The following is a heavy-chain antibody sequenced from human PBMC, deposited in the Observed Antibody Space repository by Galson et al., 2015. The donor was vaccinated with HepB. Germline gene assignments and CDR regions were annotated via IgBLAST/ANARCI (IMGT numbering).Heavy chain of an antibody. CDR1: GFTFSDYY. J-gene: IGHJ6*02. CDR3: AREVSGGSGRRSMDV. CDR2: ISSSSSYT. D-gene: IGHD3-10*01. V-gene: IGHV3-11*06. Sequence: SLRLSCAASGFTFSDYYMSWIRQAPGKGLEWVSYISSSSSYTNYADSVKGRFIISRDDAKNSLYLQMNSLRAEDTAVYYCAREVSGGSGRRSMDVWGQGTTVTVSS.